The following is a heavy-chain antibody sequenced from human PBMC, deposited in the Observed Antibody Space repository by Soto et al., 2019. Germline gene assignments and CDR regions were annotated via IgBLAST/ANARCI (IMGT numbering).Heavy chain of an antibody. Sequence: GASLKISCKGSGYSFADYWIAWVRQMPGKGLEWMGIIYPRDSDTRYSPSFQGQVTISADKSISTAYLQWSSLKASDTAMYYCARQASYDFWSGYYVDPWGQGTLVTVSS. V-gene: IGHV5-51*01. J-gene: IGHJ5*02. D-gene: IGHD3-3*01. CDR2: IYPRDSDT. CDR3: ARQASYDFWSGYYVDP. CDR1: GYSFADYW.